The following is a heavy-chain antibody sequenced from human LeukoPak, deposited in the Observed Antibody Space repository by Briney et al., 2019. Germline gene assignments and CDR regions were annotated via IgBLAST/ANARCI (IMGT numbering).Heavy chain of an antibody. Sequence: PSETLSLTCAVSGGSISSSNWCSWVRQPPGKGLEWIGEIYHSGSTNYNPSLKSRVTISVDTSKNQFSLKLSSVTAADTAVYYCARGLGSSWFYYFDYWGQGTLVTVSS. CDR2: IYHSGST. V-gene: IGHV4-4*02. CDR1: GGSISSSNW. J-gene: IGHJ4*02. D-gene: IGHD6-13*01. CDR3: ARGLGSSWFYYFDY.